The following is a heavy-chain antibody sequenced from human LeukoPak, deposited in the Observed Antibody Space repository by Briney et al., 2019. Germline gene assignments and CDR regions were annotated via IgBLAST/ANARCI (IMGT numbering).Heavy chain of an antibody. CDR1: GFTVSSKY. CDR3: ARSGPIDY. CDR2: IYSDGSP. J-gene: IGHJ4*02. V-gene: IGHV3-66*01. Sequence: GGSLRLSCAASGFTVSSKYMTWVRQAPGKGLEWVSVIYSDGSPYYADSVKGRFTISRDNSKNTLYLQMNSLRAEDTAVYYCARSGPIDYWGQGTLVTVSS.